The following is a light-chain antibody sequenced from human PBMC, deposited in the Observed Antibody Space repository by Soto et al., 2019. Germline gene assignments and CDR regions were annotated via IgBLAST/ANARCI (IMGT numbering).Light chain of an antibody. CDR3: QQYNDWPPFT. CDR2: DAS. CDR1: QSISSY. Sequence: EIVLTQSPATLSLSPGERATLSCRASQSISSYLAWYQQKPGQAPSLLIYDASNRATGIPARFSGSGSGTDFTLTISSLQPEDFATYYCQQYNDWPPFTFGQGTRLEIK. V-gene: IGKV3-11*01. J-gene: IGKJ5*01.